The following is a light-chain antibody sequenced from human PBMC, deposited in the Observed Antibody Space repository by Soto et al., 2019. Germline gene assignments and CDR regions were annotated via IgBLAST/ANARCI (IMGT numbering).Light chain of an antibody. V-gene: IGLV2-14*01. CDR3: SSYTSNNTLV. CDR1: SSNIGGNS. Sequence: QSVLTQPPSVSAAPGQKVTISCSGSSSNIGGNSVSWYQQLPGTAPKLMIYEVRNRPSGVSNRFSGSKSGNTASLTISGLQAEDETDYYCSSYTSNNTLVFGTGTKVTVL. J-gene: IGLJ1*01. CDR2: EVR.